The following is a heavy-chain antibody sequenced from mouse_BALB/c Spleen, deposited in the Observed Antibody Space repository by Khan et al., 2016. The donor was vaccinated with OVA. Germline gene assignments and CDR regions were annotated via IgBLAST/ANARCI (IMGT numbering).Heavy chain of an antibody. Sequence: EVQLQESGPGLVKPSQSLSLTCTVTGYSITSNYAWNWLRQFPGNKLEWMGFISYSGTTSYNPPLKSRILINRDTSKNQFFLQMKAVTTEDTATYYGARRNSCAYAMDYWGQGTSVTVSS. CDR1: GYSITSNYA. V-gene: IGHV3-2*02. CDR3: ARRNSCAYAMDY. CDR2: ISYSGTT. J-gene: IGHJ4*01.